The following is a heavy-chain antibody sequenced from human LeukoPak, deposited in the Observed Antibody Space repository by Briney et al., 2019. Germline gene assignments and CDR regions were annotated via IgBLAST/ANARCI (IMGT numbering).Heavy chain of an antibody. CDR3: AKRQGHAFDY. Sequence: GGSLRLSCAASGFTFSSGAMSWVRQAPGKGLEWVSSITGSGGSTDYADSVKGRFTISRDNSKSTLYLQMNSLRAEDTAVYYCAKRQGHAFDYWGQGTLVTVSS. CDR1: GFTFSSGA. V-gene: IGHV3-23*01. CDR2: ITGSGGST. J-gene: IGHJ4*02.